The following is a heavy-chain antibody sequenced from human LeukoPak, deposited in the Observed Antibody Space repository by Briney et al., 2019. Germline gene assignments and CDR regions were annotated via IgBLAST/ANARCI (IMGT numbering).Heavy chain of an antibody. CDR3: ARDFYHGHCAGLSCFLLDS. Sequence: ASVKVSCKASGYSFTRFGITWVLQAPGQGLGWMGWISALYGHTNYAQKFQGRVTMTTATSTSTAYMELRSLRSDNTAVYYCARDFYHGHCAGLSCFLLDSWGQGALVIVSS. CDR2: ISALYGHT. CDR1: GYSFTRFG. V-gene: IGHV1-18*01. D-gene: IGHD2-8*02. J-gene: IGHJ4*02.